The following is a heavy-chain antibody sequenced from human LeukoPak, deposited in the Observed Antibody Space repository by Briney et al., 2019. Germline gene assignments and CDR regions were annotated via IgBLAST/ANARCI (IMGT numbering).Heavy chain of an antibody. CDR2: IHHDGRI. CDR3: ARSHDHLWGNYPDY. D-gene: IGHD3-16*02. V-gene: IGHV4/OR15-8*01. CDR1: GGSIDSTNW. Sequence: SETLSLTCDVSGGSIDSTNWWNWVRQPPGKGLEWIGEIHHDGRINYNPSLKSRVTLSVDKSKNQFSLRLSSVTAADTAMYYCARSHDHLWGNYPDYWGQGTLVTVSS. J-gene: IGHJ4*02.